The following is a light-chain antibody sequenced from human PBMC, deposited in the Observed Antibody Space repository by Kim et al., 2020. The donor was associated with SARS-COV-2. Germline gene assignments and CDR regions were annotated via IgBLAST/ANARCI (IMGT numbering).Light chain of an antibody. CDR2: GAS. CDR3: QQYNNWPLLT. J-gene: IGKJ4*01. Sequence: PGERATLSCRASQSVSSNLAWYQQKPGQAPRLLIYGASTRATGIPARFSGSGSGTEFTLTISSLQSEDFAVYYCQQYNNWPLLTFGGGTKVEIK. CDR1: QSVSSN. V-gene: IGKV3-15*01.